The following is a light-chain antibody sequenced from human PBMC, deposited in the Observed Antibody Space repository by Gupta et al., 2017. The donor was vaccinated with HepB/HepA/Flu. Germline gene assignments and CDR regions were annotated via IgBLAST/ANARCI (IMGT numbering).Light chain of an antibody. CDR1: ALPKQY. CDR2: KDN. J-gene: IGLJ1*01. CDR3: QSADSSGTALYV. V-gene: IGLV3-25*03. Sequence: SYELTQPPSVSVSPGQTARITCSGDALPKQYAYWYQQKPGQAPVLVIYKDNERHSGIPERFSGSSSGTTVTVTISGVQAEDEADYYCQSADSSGTALYVFGTGTKVTVL.